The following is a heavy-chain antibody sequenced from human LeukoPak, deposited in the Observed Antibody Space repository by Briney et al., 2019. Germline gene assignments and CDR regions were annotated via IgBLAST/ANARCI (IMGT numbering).Heavy chain of an antibody. CDR2: ISYDGSNK. D-gene: IGHD2-21*02. J-gene: IGHJ4*02. CDR1: GFTFSSYA. CDR3: ARDSLAYCGGDCYSFPGDY. Sequence: HPGGSLRLFCAASGFTFSSYAMHWVRQAPGKGLEWVAVISYDGSNKYYADSVKGRFTISRDNSKNTLYLQMNSLRAEDTAVYYCARDSLAYCGGDCYSFPGDYWGQGTLVTVSP. V-gene: IGHV3-30-3*01.